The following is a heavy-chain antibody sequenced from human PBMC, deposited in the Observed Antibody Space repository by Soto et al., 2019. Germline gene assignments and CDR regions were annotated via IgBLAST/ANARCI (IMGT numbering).Heavy chain of an antibody. D-gene: IGHD1-26*01. J-gene: IGHJ3*02. V-gene: IGHV3-9*01. Sequence: EVQLVESGGGLVQPGRSLRLSCAASGFTFVDYAMHWVRQAPGKGLEWVSGISWNSGSIGYADSVKGRFTISRDNAKNSLYLQMNSLRAEDTALYYCAKDMGRSGSLDAFDIWGQGTMVTVSS. CDR2: ISWNSGSI. CDR3: AKDMGRSGSLDAFDI. CDR1: GFTFVDYA.